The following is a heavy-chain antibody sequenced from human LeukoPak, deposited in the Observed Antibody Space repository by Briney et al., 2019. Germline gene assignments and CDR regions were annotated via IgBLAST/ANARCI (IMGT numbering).Heavy chain of an antibody. D-gene: IGHD3-9*01. Sequence: SETLSLTCTVSGGSISSYYWSWIRQPPGKGLEWIGYIYYSGSTNYNPSLKSRLTISVDTSKNQFSLKLSSVTAAGTAVYYCARGFSAVSVWLFRWHWFDRRVQGTMVSVSS. CDR1: GGSISSYY. V-gene: IGHV4-59*12. CDR3: ARGFSAVSVWLFRWHWFDR. CDR2: IYYSGST. J-gene: IGHJ5*02.